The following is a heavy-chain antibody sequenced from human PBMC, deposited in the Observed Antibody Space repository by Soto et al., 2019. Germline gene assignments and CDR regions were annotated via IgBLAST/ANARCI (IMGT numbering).Heavy chain of an antibody. D-gene: IGHD1-1*01. CDR3: ALSVRRSDNWYDIDY. CDR2: ISAYNGNT. V-gene: IGHV1-18*01. Sequence: GASVKVSCKAPGYTFTSYGISWVRHAPGQGLEWMGWISAYNGNTNYAQKLQGRVTMTTDTSTSTAYMELRSLRSDDTAVYYCALSVRRSDNWYDIDYWGQGTLVTVSS. J-gene: IGHJ4*02. CDR1: GYTFTSYG.